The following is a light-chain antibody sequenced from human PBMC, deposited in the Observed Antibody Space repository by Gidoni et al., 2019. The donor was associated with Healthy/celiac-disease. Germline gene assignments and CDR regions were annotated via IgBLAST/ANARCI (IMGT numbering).Light chain of an antibody. Sequence: EIVLTQSPGTLSLSPGERATLSCRASQSVSSSYLAWYQQKPGQAPRLLIYGASSRATGIPDRFSGSGSGTDFTLTISRLEPEDFAVYYCQQYGSPPPETFGGGTKVEIK. V-gene: IGKV3-20*01. CDR2: GAS. CDR3: QQYGSPPPET. J-gene: IGKJ4*01. CDR1: QSVSSSY.